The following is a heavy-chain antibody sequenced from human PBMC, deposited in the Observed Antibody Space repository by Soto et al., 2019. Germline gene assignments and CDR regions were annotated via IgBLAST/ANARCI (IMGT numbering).Heavy chain of an antibody. D-gene: IGHD2-2*02. Sequence: QVQLQQWGAGLLKPAESLSLTCAVYGGSFSGYYWSWIRQPPGKGLEWIGEINHSGSTNYNPSLKSRVTISVDTSKNQFSLKLSSVTAADTAVYYSARGRGYCSSTSCYRPYYRYYYYMDVWGKGTTVTVSS. CDR3: ARGRGYCSSTSCYRPYYRYYYYMDV. CDR2: INHSGST. J-gene: IGHJ6*03. V-gene: IGHV4-34*01. CDR1: GGSFSGYY.